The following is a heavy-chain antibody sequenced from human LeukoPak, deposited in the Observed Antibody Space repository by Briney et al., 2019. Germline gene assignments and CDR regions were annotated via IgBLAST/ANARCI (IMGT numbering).Heavy chain of an antibody. CDR1: GGSISSGDYY. J-gene: IGHJ4*02. CDR3: AREGTILGVVIPFRY. Sequence: PSETLSLTCTVSGGSISSGDYYWSWIRQPPGKGLELIGYIYYSGSTYYNPSLKSRVTISVDTSKNQFSLKLSSVTAADTAVYYCAREGTILGVVIPFRYWGQGTLVTVSS. V-gene: IGHV4-30-4*08. CDR2: IYYSGST. D-gene: IGHD3-3*01.